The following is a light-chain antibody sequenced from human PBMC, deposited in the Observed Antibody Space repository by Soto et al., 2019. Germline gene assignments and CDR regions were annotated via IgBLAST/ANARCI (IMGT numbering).Light chain of an antibody. J-gene: IGLJ3*02. CDR2: EVS. Sequence: QSALTQPASVSGSPGQSITISCTGTSSDVGGYNYVSWFQQYPGKAPKLIIYEVSNRPSGVSVRFSGSKSGNTASLTISGLQGEDEADFYCSSFTSTRTWVFGGGTKLTVL. CDR3: SSFTSTRTWV. CDR1: SSDVGGYNY. V-gene: IGLV2-14*01.